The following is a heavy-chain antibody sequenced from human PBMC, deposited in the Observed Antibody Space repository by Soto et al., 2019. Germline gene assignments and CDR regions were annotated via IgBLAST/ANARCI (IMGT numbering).Heavy chain of an antibody. Sequence: EVQVLATGGGLIQPGGSLRLSCAASGFTVNSNYMSWVRQAPGEGLQWVSITHTGGTTYYADSVKGRLTVSRDNSKNTLYLRMNSLRAEDTAGYYCAKVDGFIVAVWGQGTTVSVSS. CDR2: THTGGTT. V-gene: IGHV3-53*02. J-gene: IGHJ6*02. CDR3: AKVDGFIVAV. D-gene: IGHD2-15*01. CDR1: GFTVNSNY.